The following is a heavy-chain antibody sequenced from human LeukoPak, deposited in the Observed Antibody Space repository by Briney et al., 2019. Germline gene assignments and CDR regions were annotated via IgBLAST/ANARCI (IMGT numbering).Heavy chain of an antibody. V-gene: IGHV1-8*01. CDR3: ARAGYDSSGYYPDY. D-gene: IGHD3-22*01. Sequence: ASVTVSCKASGYTFTSYDINWVRQAPGQGLEWMGWMNPNSGNTGYAQKFQGRVTMTRNTSISTAYMELSSLRSEDTAVYYCARAGYDSSGYYPDYWGQGTLVTVSS. CDR1: GYTFTSYD. CDR2: MNPNSGNT. J-gene: IGHJ4*02.